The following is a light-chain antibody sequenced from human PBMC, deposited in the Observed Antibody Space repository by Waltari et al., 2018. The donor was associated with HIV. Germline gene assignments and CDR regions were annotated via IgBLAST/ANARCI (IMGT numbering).Light chain of an antibody. J-gene: IGLJ3*02. CDR3: AAYDDNLPGWM. V-gene: IGLV1-47*01. CDR2: RND. CDR1: SSNIGSNS. Sequence: QSVLTQPPSASGPPGQRVPISCSGSSSNIGSNSVFWYQQFPGTAPKVLIYRNDQRPSGVPDRFSASRSGTSASLVISGLRSEDEADYYCAAYDDNLPGWMFGGGTKLT.